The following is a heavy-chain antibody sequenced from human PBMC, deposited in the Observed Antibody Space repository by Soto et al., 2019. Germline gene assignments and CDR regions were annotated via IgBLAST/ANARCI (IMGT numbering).Heavy chain of an antibody. CDR2: IYWNDDK. V-gene: IGHV2-5*01. Sequence: QITLKESGPTLVKPTQTLTLTCTFSGFSLSTSGVGVGWIRQPPGKALEWLALIYWNDDKRYSPSLKSRLTINKDTSKNQVVLTMTNMDPVDTATYYCAHRVPGYSSSWYVRDWFDPWGQGTLVTVSS. D-gene: IGHD6-13*01. CDR3: AHRVPGYSSSWYVRDWFDP. CDR1: GFSLSTSGVG. J-gene: IGHJ5*02.